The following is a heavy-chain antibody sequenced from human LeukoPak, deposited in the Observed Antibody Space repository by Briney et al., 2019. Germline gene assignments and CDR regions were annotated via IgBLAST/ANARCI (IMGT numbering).Heavy chain of an antibody. Sequence: GGSLRLSCAASGFTFSSYWMHWVRQAPGKGLEWVAVISYDGSNKYYADSVKGRFTISRDNSKNTLYLQMNSLRAEDTAVYYCAKDGIMITFGGVRYFDYWGQGTLVTVSS. CDR2: ISYDGSNK. CDR3: AKDGIMITFGGVRYFDY. V-gene: IGHV3-30*18. J-gene: IGHJ4*02. D-gene: IGHD3-16*01. CDR1: GFTFSSYW.